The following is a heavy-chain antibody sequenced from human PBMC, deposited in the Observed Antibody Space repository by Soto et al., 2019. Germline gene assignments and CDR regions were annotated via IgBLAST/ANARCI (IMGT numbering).Heavy chain of an antibody. J-gene: IGHJ5*02. Sequence: AAVKVSCKASGYTFTGYYMHWVRQAPGQGLEWMGWFNPNSGATAYAQKFQASDTITRDTSISTAYLELSSLRSDDTAAYYFGCGVLSVSYYNCFDPWGQGTPVTVSS. V-gene: IGHV1-2*02. CDR2: FNPNSGAT. D-gene: IGHD1-26*01. CDR3: GCGVLSVSYYNCFDP. CDR1: GYTFTGYY.